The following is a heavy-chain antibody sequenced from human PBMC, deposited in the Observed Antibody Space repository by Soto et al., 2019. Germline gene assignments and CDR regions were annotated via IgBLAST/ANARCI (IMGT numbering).Heavy chain of an antibody. Sequence: PGGSLRLSCAASGFTLSDHYMDWVRRAPGKGLEWVGRTRNKANSYTTEYAASVKGRFIVSSDDSMNSLYLQMNSLKTEDTAMYYCVRTSHYGSGTWNFDYWGQGTLVTVSS. D-gene: IGHD3-10*01. CDR1: GFTLSDHY. CDR3: VRTSHYGSGTWNFDY. CDR2: TRNKANSYTT. J-gene: IGHJ4*02. V-gene: IGHV3-72*01.